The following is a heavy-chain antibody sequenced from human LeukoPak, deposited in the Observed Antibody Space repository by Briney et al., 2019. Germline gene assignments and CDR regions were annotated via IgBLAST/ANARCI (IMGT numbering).Heavy chain of an antibody. Sequence: SETLSLTCTVSGGSISSSSYYWSWIRQPAGKGLEWIGRIYTSGSTNYNPSLKSRVTMSVDTSKNQFSLKLSSVTAADTAVYYCARGYCSSTSCSDAFDIWGQGTMVTVSS. V-gene: IGHV4-61*02. D-gene: IGHD2-2*01. CDR1: GGSISSSSYY. CDR2: IYTSGST. CDR3: ARGYCSSTSCSDAFDI. J-gene: IGHJ3*02.